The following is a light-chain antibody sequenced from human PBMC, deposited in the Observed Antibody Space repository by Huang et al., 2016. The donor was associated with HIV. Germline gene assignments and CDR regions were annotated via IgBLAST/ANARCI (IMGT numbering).Light chain of an antibody. Sequence: DIVMTQSPLSLPVTPGEPASISCRSSQSLVQDNGYSYLDWYLQKPGQSPQVLIYMASVRAPGIPDRFSGGGSGTNFTLEINRVDAEDVGTYYCMQSLQSLTFGGGTRLEIK. CDR2: MAS. V-gene: IGKV2-28*01. J-gene: IGKJ4*01. CDR1: QSLVQDNGYSY. CDR3: MQSLQSLT.